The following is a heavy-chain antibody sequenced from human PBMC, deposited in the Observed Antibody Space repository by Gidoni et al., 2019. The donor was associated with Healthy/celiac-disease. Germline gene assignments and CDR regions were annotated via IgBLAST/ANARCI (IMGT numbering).Heavy chain of an antibody. CDR3: ARTALDTAYYYYGMDV. CDR1: GCSISSYY. CDR2: IYTSGST. V-gene: IGHV4-4*07. J-gene: IGHJ6*02. Sequence: QVQLQESGPGLVKPSETLSLTCTVSGCSISSYYWSWIRQPAGKGLEWIGRIYTSGSTNYNPSLKSRVTMSVDTSKNQFSLKLSSVTAADTAVYYCARTALDTAYYYYGMDVWGQGTTVTVSS. D-gene: IGHD6-6*01.